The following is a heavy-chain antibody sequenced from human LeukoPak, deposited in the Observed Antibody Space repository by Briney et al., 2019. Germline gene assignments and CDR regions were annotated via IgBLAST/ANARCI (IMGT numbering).Heavy chain of an antibody. Sequence: GGSLRLSCAASGFTFNTYEMNWVRQAPGKGREGGSYINSGGITKYYADSMKGRFTISRDNAKSSLSLQMNSLRAEDTAVYYCARVRGYWFDSWGQGTLVTVSS. CDR3: ARVRGYWFDS. CDR2: INSGGITK. D-gene: IGHD3-16*01. J-gene: IGHJ5*01. V-gene: IGHV3-48*03. CDR1: GFTFNTYE.